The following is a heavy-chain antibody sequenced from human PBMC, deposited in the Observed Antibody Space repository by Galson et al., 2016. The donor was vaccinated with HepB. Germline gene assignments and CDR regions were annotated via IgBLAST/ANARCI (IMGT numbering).Heavy chain of an antibody. J-gene: IGHJ4*02. CDR1: GYFFSDFS. CDR3: ARDLHSGAYTLDY. CDR2: IRSSSGVL. D-gene: IGHD1-26*01. V-gene: IGHV3-48*02. Sequence: SLRLSCAASGYFFSDFSMNWVRQAPGKGLEWVSYIRSSSGVLYYADSVKGRFTISRDDAKNSLYLQMNSLRDEDTAVYYCARDLHSGAYTLDYWGQGTLVTVSS.